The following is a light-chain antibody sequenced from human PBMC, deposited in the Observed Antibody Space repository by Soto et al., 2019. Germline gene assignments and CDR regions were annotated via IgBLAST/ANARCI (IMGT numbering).Light chain of an antibody. V-gene: IGKV1-9*01. CDR1: EGITTF. CDR2: AAS. J-gene: IGKJ4*01. CDR3: QQVKSYPLT. Sequence: DIQLTQSPSFLSASVGDRVTITCRASEGITTFLAWYQQQTGKAPKVLIYAASTLQRGVPSRFSGSGSGAEFTLTISSLQPEDFATYYCQQVKSYPLTFGGGTKVEIK.